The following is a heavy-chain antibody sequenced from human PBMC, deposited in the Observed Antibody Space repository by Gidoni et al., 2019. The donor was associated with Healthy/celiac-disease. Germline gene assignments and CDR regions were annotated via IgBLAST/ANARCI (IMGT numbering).Heavy chain of an antibody. CDR3: AKWIQLQYYFDY. Sequence: QVQLVESGGGVVQPGRSLRLSCSASGFTFSRHGMHWVRPAPGKGLEWVAVISYDGSNKYYADSVKGRFTISRDNSKNTLYLQMNSLRAEDTAVYYCAKWIQLQYYFDYWGQGTLVTVSS. J-gene: IGHJ4*02. D-gene: IGHD5-18*01. CDR2: ISYDGSNK. CDR1: GFTFSRHG. V-gene: IGHV3-30*18.